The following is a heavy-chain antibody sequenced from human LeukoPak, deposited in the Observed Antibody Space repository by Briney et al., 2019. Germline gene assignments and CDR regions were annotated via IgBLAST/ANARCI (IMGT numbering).Heavy chain of an antibody. V-gene: IGHV4-39*01. CDR1: GGSISSISYY. D-gene: IGHD5-18*01. J-gene: IGHJ3*02. Sequence: PSDTLSLTCTVSGGSISSISYYWGWIRQPPGKGLEWIGSIYNSGSTHYNPSFKSRVTIPVDTSKNQFSLNLYSLTAADTAVYYCARAKYSRGAFDIWGQGTMVTLS. CDR2: IYNSGST. CDR3: ARAKYSRGAFDI.